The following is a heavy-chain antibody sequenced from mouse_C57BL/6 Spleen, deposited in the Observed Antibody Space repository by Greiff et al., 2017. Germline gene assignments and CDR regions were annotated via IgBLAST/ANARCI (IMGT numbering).Heavy chain of an antibody. V-gene: IGHV1-64*01. D-gene: IGHD1-1*01. CDR2: IHPNSGST. CDR3: ARWDYYYGSSPYYYAMDY. J-gene: IGHJ4*01. CDR1: GYTFTSYW. Sequence: VQLQQSGAELVKPGASVKLSCKASGYTFTSYWMHWVKQRPGQGLEWIGMIHPNSGSTNYNEKFKSKATLTVDKSSSTAYMQLSSLTSEDSAVYYCARWDYYYGSSPYYYAMDYWGQGTSVTVSS.